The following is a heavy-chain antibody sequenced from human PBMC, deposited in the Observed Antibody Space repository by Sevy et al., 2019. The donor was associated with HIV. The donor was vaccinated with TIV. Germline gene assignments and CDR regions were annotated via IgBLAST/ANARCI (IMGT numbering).Heavy chain of an antibody. V-gene: IGHV1-69*13. CDR2: IIPIFGTP. D-gene: IGHD1-1*01. CDR3: ATSGTTGTTSHFGY. CDR1: GGTFSDFG. J-gene: IGHJ4*02. Sequence: ASVKVSCKAYGGTFSDFGFHWVRQAPGQGLEWMGGIIPIFGTPNYAQQFLGRVTIIADESTSTVYMELNRLTSDYTAVYYCATSGTTGTTSHFGYWGQGTLVTVSS.